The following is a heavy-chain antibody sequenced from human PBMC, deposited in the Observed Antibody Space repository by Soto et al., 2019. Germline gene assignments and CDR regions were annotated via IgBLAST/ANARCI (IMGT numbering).Heavy chain of an antibody. D-gene: IGHD2-2*01. CDR2: IDPSDSYT. CDR3: ARRYCSSTSCYSNWFDP. V-gene: IGHV5-10-1*01. Sequence: PGESLKISCKGSGYSFTSYRISWVRQMPGKGLEWMGRIDPSDSYTNYSPSFQGHVTISADKSISTAYLQWSSLKASDTAMYYCARRYCSSTSCYSNWFDPWGQGTLVTVSS. CDR1: GYSFTSYR. J-gene: IGHJ5*02.